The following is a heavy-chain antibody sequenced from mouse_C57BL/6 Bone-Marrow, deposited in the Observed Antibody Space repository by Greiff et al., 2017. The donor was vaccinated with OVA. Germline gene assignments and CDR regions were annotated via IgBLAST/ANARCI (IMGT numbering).Heavy chain of an antibody. CDR2: IYPRSGNT. Sequence: QVQLQQSGAELARPGASVKLSCKASGYTFTSYGISWVKQRTGQDLEWIGEIYPRSGNTYYNEKFKGKATLTADKSSSTAYMELRSLTSEDSAVYFCARYYYAMDYWGQGTSVTVSS. J-gene: IGHJ4*01. V-gene: IGHV1-81*01. CDR3: ARYYYAMDY. CDR1: GYTFTSYG.